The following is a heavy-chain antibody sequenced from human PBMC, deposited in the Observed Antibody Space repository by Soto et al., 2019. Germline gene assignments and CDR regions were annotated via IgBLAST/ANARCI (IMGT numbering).Heavy chain of an antibody. CDR3: ARAPETPSMIGLALPYFCAY. D-gene: IGHD3-9*01. V-gene: IGHV4-31*03. Sequence: QVQLQESGPGLVKPSQTLSLICTVSGGALSSGTSYWSWIRQRPGKGLEWVGYTFYSGSFYSTPYRRGRVMMLADTAKKQFTLRLSPVTAADTAVYYWARAPETPSMIGLALPYFCAYWCQRTLVSFSS. J-gene: IGHJ4*02. CDR1: GGALSSGTSY. CDR2: TFYSGSF.